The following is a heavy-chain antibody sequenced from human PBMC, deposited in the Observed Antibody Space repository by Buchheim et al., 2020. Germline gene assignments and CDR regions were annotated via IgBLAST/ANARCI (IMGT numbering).Heavy chain of an antibody. CDR3: ASVVYATQEHWYFDL. Sequence: QVQLQQWGAGLLKPSETLSLTCAVYGGSFSGYYWSWIRQPPGKGLEWIGEINHSGSTNYNPSLKSRVTISVDTSKNPFSLKLSSVTAADTAVYYCASVVYATQEHWYFDLWGRGTL. V-gene: IGHV4-34*01. CDR2: INHSGST. J-gene: IGHJ2*01. D-gene: IGHD2-8*02. CDR1: GGSFSGYY.